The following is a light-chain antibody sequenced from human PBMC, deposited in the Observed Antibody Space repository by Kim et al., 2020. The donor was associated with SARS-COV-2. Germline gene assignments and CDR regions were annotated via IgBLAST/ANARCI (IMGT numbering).Light chain of an antibody. CDR3: HQYYSYPVS. V-gene: IGKV1-8*01. CDR1: QGISSY. Sequence: AIRMTQSPSSFSASTGDRVTITCRASQGISSYLAWYQQKPGKAPKLLIYAASTLQSGVPSRFSGSGSGTDFTLTISCLQSEDFATYYCHQYYSYPVSLGQGTKLEI. J-gene: IGKJ2*03. CDR2: AAS.